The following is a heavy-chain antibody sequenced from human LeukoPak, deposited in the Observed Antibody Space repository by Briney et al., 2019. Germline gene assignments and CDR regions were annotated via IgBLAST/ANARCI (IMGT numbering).Heavy chain of an antibody. CDR1: GFTFSSYS. Sequence: GGSLRLSCAASGFTFSSYSMNWVRQAPGKGLEWVSSISSSSSYIYYADSVKGRFTISRDNAKNSLYLQMNSLRAEDTAVYYCARVVRAATYDFWSGYYSENAFDIWGRGTMVTVSS. D-gene: IGHD3-3*01. V-gene: IGHV3-21*01. J-gene: IGHJ3*02. CDR2: ISSSSSYI. CDR3: ARVVRAATYDFWSGYYSENAFDI.